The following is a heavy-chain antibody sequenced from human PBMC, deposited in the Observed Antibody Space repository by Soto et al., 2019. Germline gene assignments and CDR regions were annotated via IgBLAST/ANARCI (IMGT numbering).Heavy chain of an antibody. D-gene: IGHD2-2*01. CDR2: ISYDGSNK. CDR1: GFTFSSYG. CDR3: AKDALGYCSSTSCSSWFDP. J-gene: IGHJ5*02. V-gene: IGHV3-30*18. Sequence: QVQLVESGGGVVQPGRSLRLSCAASGFTFSSYGMHWVRQAPGKGLEWVAVISYDGSNKYYADSVKGRFTISRDNSKNTLYLQMNSLRAEDTAVYYGAKDALGYCSSTSCSSWFDPWGQGTLVTVSS.